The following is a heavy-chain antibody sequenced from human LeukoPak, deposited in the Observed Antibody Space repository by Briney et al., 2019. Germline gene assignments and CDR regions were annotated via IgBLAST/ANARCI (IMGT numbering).Heavy chain of an antibody. J-gene: IGHJ3*02. D-gene: IGHD3-22*01. V-gene: IGHV4-34*01. Sequence: KPSETLSLTCAVYGGSFSGYYWSWIRQPPGKGLEWIGEINHSGSTNYNPSLKSRVTISVDTSKNQFSLKLSSVTAADTAVYYCARETNYYDSSGYRPGDAFDIWSQGTMVTVSS. CDR3: ARETNYYDSSGYRPGDAFDI. CDR2: INHSGST. CDR1: GGSFSGYY.